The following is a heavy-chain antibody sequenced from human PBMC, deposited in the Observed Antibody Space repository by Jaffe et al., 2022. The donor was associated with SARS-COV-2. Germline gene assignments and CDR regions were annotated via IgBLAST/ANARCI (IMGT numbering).Heavy chain of an antibody. CDR3: ARDIGDVGPELDY. J-gene: IGHJ4*02. V-gene: IGHV3-33*01. D-gene: IGHD3-10*01. CDR1: GFSFSSHG. CDR2: IWYDGSRR. Sequence: QVHLVESGGGVVQPGRSLRLSCEVFGFSFSSHGFHWVRQAPGKGLEWVAVIWYDGSRRFYADSVKGRFTISRDNSKNTLYLQMDSLTAEDAGVYFCARDIGDVGPELDYWGRGTLVSVSS.